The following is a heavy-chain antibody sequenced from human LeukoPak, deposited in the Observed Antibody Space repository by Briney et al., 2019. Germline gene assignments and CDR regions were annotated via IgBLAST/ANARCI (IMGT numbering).Heavy chain of an antibody. CDR3: ARDKGPLDY. CDR1: GGSFSGYY. D-gene: IGHD1-14*01. Sequence: SETLSLTCAVYGGSFSGYYWSWIRQPPGKGLEWTGEINHSGSTNHNPSLKSRVTISVDTSKNQFSLKLSSVTAADTAVYYCARDKGPLDYWGQGTLVTVSS. CDR2: INHSGST. V-gene: IGHV4-34*01. J-gene: IGHJ4*02.